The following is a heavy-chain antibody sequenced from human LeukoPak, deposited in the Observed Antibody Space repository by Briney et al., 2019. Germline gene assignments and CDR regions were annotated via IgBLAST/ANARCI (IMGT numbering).Heavy chain of an antibody. V-gene: IGHV7-4-1*02. CDR3: ARECIAAAGCDY. CDR1: GYTLTSNA. D-gene: IGHD6-13*01. Sequence: ASVKVSCKASGYTLTSNAINWVRQAPGQGLEWMGWINTDTGKPTYAQGFTGRFVFSLDTSVSTTYLQISSLKAEDTGVNYCARECIAAAGCDYWGQGTLVTVSS. CDR2: INTDTGKP. J-gene: IGHJ4*02.